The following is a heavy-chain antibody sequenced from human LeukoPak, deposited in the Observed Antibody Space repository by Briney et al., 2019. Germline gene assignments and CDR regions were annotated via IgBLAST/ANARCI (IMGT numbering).Heavy chain of an antibody. CDR2: ISAYNGNT. Sequence: ASVKVSCKASGYTFTSYGISWVRQAPGQGLEWMGWISAYNGNTNYAQKLQGRVTMTTDTFTSTAYMELRSLRSDDTAVYYCARVGAGMWLEYYFDYWGQGTLVTVSS. CDR3: ARVGAGMWLEYYFDY. D-gene: IGHD6-19*01. V-gene: IGHV1-18*01. CDR1: GYTFTSYG. J-gene: IGHJ4*02.